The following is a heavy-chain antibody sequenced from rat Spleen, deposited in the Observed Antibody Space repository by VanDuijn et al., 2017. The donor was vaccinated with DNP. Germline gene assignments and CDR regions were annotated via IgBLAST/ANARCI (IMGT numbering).Heavy chain of an antibody. V-gene: IGHV5-7*01. CDR1: GFTFSDYN. J-gene: IGHJ3*01. D-gene: IGHD1-9*01. CDR2: ISYDGSST. Sequence: EVQLVESGGGLVQPGRSLKLSCAASGFTFSDYNMAWVRQAPKKGLEWVATISYDGSSTYYRDSVKGRFTISRDNAENTVYLQMNSLRSEDTATYYCAKVRTTGIPGFAYWGQGTLVTVSS. CDR3: AKVRTTGIPGFAY.